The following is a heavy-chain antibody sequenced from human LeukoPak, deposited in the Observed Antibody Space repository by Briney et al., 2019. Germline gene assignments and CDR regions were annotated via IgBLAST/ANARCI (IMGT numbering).Heavy chain of an antibody. V-gene: IGHV1-69*04. CDR2: IIPILGIA. J-gene: IGHJ6*02. CDR3: ARDKPTQEHYYGMDV. D-gene: IGHD1-26*01. Sequence: SVKVSCKASGGTFSSYAISWVRQSPGQGLEWMGRIIPILGIANYAQKFQGRVTITADKSTSTAYMELSSLRSEDTAVYYCARDKPTQEHYYGMDVWGQGTTVTVSS. CDR1: GGTFSSYA.